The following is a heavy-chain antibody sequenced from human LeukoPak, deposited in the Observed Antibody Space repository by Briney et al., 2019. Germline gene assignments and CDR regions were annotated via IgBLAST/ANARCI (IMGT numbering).Heavy chain of an antibody. D-gene: IGHD3-22*01. CDR3: ARGYYYDSSGVDY. CDR1: GYTFTSYG. CDR2: ISAYNGNT. J-gene: IGHJ4*02. Sequence: ASVKVSFKASGYTFTSYGISWVRQAPGQGLEXXXWISAYNGNTXYXXKXXXRVTMTTDTSTSTAYMELRSLRSDDTAVYYCARGYYYDSSGVDYWGQGTLVTVSS. V-gene: IGHV1-18*01.